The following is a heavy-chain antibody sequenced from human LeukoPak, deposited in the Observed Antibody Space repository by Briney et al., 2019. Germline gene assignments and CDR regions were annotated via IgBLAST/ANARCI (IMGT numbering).Heavy chain of an antibody. Sequence: GGSLRLSCAASGFTFSSYAMSWVRQAPGKGLEWVSAISGSGGSTYYADSVKGRFTISRDNSKNTLYLQMSSLRAEDTAVYYCAKGPDYYDSSGPFDYWGQGTLVTVSS. CDR1: GFTFSSYA. D-gene: IGHD3-22*01. V-gene: IGHV3-23*01. J-gene: IGHJ4*02. CDR2: ISGSGGST. CDR3: AKGPDYYDSSGPFDY.